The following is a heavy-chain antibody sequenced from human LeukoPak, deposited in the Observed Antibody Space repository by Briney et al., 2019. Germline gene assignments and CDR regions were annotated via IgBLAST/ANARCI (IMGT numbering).Heavy chain of an antibody. CDR3: ARDGDTTSKVDY. V-gene: IGHV3-11*01. CDR1: GFTFSHHY. Sequence: GSLRLSCAASGFTFSHHYMSWIRQAPGKGLEWISYITRSGAFYADSVKGRFTISRDNAKNSLYLQMNSLRVEDTAVYYCARDGDTTSKVDYLGRGTLVTVSS. J-gene: IGHJ4*02. D-gene: IGHD7-27*01. CDR2: ITRSGA.